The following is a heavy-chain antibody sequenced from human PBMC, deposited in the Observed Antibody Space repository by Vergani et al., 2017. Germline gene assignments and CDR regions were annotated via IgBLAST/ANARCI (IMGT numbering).Heavy chain of an antibody. D-gene: IGHD3-3*01. CDR3: AKAFRSGYPAYNWFDP. V-gene: IGHV3-23*01. Sequence: EVQLLESGGGFVQPGGSLRVSCVASGFTFSSYALTWVRQAAGKGLEWVSIISGSGESKYYADSVKGRFTISRDNPKNKLYLQMNSLRVEDTAVYYCAKAFRSGYPAYNWFDPWGQGTLVTVSS. J-gene: IGHJ5*02. CDR2: ISGSGESK. CDR1: GFTFSSYA.